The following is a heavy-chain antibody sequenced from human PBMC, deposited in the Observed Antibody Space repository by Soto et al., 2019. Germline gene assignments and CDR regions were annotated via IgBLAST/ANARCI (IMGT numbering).Heavy chain of an antibody. Sequence: SVKVSCKASGGTFSSYAISWVRQAPGQGLEWMGGIIPIFGTANYAQKFQGRVTITADESTSTAYMELSSLRSEDTAVYYCARGYCSSTSCYRYYYGTDVWGQGTTVTVSS. D-gene: IGHD2-2*01. CDR3: ARGYCSSTSCYRYYYGTDV. V-gene: IGHV1-69*13. J-gene: IGHJ6*02. CDR2: IIPIFGTA. CDR1: GGTFSSYA.